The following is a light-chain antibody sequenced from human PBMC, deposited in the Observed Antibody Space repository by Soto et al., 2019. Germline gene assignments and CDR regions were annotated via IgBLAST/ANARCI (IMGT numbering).Light chain of an antibody. Sequence: DIQMTQSPSTLSASVGDRVTITCRASQSISSWLAWYQQKPGKAPKLLIYDASSLESGVPSRFSGSGSGTEFTLTISSLQPDDLATYYCQQYNAYSTFGQGTKVEIK. CDR1: QSISSW. CDR2: DAS. J-gene: IGKJ1*01. CDR3: QQYNAYST. V-gene: IGKV1-5*01.